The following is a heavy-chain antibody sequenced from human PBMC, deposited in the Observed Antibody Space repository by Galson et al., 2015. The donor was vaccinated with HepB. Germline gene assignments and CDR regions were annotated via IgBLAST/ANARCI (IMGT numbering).Heavy chain of an antibody. CDR1: GFRFASHD. J-gene: IGHJ3*02. V-gene: IGHV3-23*01. D-gene: IGHD3-3*01. Sequence: SLRLSCAASGFRFASHDMNWVRQAPGKGLEWVSTVTHSGGGTFYADSVKGRFTISRDNSRDTLYLQMNSLRAEDTADYYCAKSLFTMTGAFDIWGQGTVVTVSS. CDR3: AKSLFTMTGAFDI. CDR2: VTHSGGGT.